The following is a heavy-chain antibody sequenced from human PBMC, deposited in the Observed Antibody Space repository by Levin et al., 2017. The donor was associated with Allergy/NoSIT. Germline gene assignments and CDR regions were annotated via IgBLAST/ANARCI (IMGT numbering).Heavy chain of an antibody. Sequence: SETLSLTCTVSGGSISSSNHHWGWVRQPPGKGLEWIGSIYYTGTTYYRPSLRGRVTISVDTSKNQFSLKLTSVTAADTAMYYCAGEYSSSSAYWGQGTLVTVSS. J-gene: IGHJ4*02. CDR3: AGEYSSSSAY. CDR1: GGSISSSNHH. CDR2: IYYTGTT. V-gene: IGHV4-39*07. D-gene: IGHD6-6*01.